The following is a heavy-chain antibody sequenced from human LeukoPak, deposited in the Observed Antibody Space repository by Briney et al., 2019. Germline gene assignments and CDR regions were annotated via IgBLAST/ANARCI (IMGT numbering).Heavy chain of an antibody. CDR1: GFTFSSYG. CDR2: ISYDGSNK. J-gene: IGHJ4*02. CDR3: AKDPGSHFWSGYQIDY. Sequence: HPGGSLRLSCAASGFTFSSYGMHWVRQAPGKGLEWVAVISYDGSNKYYADSVKGRFTISRDNSKNTLFLQMNSLRAEDTAVYYCAKDPGSHFWSGYQIDYWGQGTLVTVSS. V-gene: IGHV3-30*18. D-gene: IGHD3-3*02.